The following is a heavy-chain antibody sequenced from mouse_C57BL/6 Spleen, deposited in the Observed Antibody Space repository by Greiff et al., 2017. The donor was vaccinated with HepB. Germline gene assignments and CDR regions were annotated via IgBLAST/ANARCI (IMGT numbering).Heavy chain of an antibody. J-gene: IGHJ2*01. CDR2: IHPKSGST. CDR3: ARDYYGSSYFDY. D-gene: IGHD1-1*01. CDR1: GYTFTSYW. V-gene: IGHV1-64*01. Sequence: VQLQQPGAELVKPGASVKLSCKASGYTFTSYWMHWVKQRPGQGLEWIGMIHPKSGSTNYNEKFKSKATLTVDKSSSTAYMQLSSLTSEDSAVYYCARDYYGSSYFDYWGQGTTLTVSS.